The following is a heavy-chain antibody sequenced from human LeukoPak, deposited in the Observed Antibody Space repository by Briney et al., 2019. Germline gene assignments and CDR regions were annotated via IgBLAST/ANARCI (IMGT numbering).Heavy chain of an antibody. D-gene: IGHD4-17*01. J-gene: IGHJ4*02. CDR3: AKVLQLYGDFDY. Sequence: GGSLRLSCAASGFTFSSYSMNGLRQAPGKAREWVSYISSSSSTIYYAGSVKGRFTISRDNAKNSLYLQMNSLRAEDTAVYYCAKVLQLYGDFDYWGQGTLVTVSS. CDR1: GFTFSSYS. CDR2: ISSSSSTI. V-gene: IGHV3-48*01.